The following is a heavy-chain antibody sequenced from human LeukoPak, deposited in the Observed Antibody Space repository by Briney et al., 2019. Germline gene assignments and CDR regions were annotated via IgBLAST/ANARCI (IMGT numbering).Heavy chain of an antibody. CDR3: ANSLPAYYDSSGYHY. D-gene: IGHD3-22*01. V-gene: IGHV3-23*01. CDR1: GFTFSDHC. J-gene: IGHJ4*02. CDR2: ISGSGGST. Sequence: PGGSLRLSCAASGFTFSDHCMDWVRQAPGKGLEWVSAISGSGGSTYYADSVKGRFTISRDNSKNTLYLQMNSLRAEDTAVYYCANSLPAYYDSSGYHYWGQGTLVTVSS.